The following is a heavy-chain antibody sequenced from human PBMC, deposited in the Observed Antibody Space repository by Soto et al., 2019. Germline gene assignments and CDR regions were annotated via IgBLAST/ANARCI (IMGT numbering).Heavy chain of an antibody. CDR2: INHSGST. D-gene: IGHD3-9*01. Sequence: QVQPQQWGAGLLKPSETLSLTCAVSGGSFSGYYWSWIRQPPGKGLEWIGEINHSGSTDYNPSLKSRVTISVDTSKKQISLKVSSVTAADTAVYYCAGETSDYDILTAPTTFDIWGQGTMVTVSS. CDR1: GGSFSGYY. CDR3: AGETSDYDILTAPTTFDI. J-gene: IGHJ3*02. V-gene: IGHV4-34*02.